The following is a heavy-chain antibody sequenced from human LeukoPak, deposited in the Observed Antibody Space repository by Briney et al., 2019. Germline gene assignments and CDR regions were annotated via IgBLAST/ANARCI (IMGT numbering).Heavy chain of an antibody. Sequence: GGSLRLSCEASGVTFRSYAMSWVRQAPGKGREWVSVITTGGDTYYADSVKGRFTISRDNSKNTLYLQLNSLRADDTAVYYCTPHLWGGTYPYYLAYWGQGTLVTVSS. CDR1: GVTFRSYA. CDR3: TPHLWGGTYPYYLAY. J-gene: IGHJ4*02. V-gene: IGHV3-23*01. D-gene: IGHD1-26*01. CDR2: ITTGGDT.